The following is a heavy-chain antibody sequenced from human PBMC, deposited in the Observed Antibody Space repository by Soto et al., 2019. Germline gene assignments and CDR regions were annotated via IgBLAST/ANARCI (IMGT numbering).Heavy chain of an antibody. D-gene: IGHD3-10*01. CDR2: LYSGGST. CDR3: ARDRPGDEGDAFDI. CDR1: GLTVSSNY. V-gene: IGHV3-53*02. Sequence: EVQLVETGGGLIQPGGSLRLSCAASGLTVSSNYMNWVRQAPGKGLEWVSVLYSGGSTHYAGSVKGRFIISRDNSKNTMYLKMNSLRAEDTAVYYCARDRPGDEGDAFDIWGHGTMVTVSS. J-gene: IGHJ3*02.